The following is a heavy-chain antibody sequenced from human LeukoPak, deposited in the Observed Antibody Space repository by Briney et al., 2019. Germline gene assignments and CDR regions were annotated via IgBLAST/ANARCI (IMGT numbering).Heavy chain of an antibody. J-gene: IGHJ4*02. D-gene: IGHD5-12*01. Sequence: GASVKVSCKASGHTFTSDYIHWVRQAPGQGLEWMGIISPSGATTSYTSNAQKFQGRVTMSSDTSTNTVYMELSSLRSEDTAMYYCATRNIGLDYWGQGTLVTVSS. CDR1: GHTFTSDY. V-gene: IGHV1-46*01. CDR2: ISPSGATT. CDR3: ATRNIGLDY.